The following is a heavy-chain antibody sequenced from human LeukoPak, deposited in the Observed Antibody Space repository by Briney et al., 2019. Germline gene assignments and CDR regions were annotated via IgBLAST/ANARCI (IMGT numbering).Heavy chain of an antibody. CDR1: GGSIRSSSYY. Sequence: SETLSLTCTVSGGSIRSSSYYWGWIRQPPGKGLEWIGSIYYSGSTYYNPSLKSRVTISVDTSKNQFSLKLSSVTAADTAVYYCAPHRYSSGFKNYWGQGTLVTVSS. CDR2: IYYSGST. V-gene: IGHV4-39*07. D-gene: IGHD6-19*01. CDR3: APHRYSSGFKNY. J-gene: IGHJ4*02.